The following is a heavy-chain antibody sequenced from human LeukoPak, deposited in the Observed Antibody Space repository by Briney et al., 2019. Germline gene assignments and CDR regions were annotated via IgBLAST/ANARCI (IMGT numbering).Heavy chain of an antibody. Sequence: GGSLRLSCAASGSTLDDYAMHWVRQAPGKGLEWVSPISGDGGSTYYAGAVTGRFTISRDNSKNSLYLQMNSLRTEDTALYYCAKDTPHLSWGKGTTVTVSS. CDR3: AKDTPHLS. CDR1: GSTLDDYA. J-gene: IGHJ6*04. CDR2: ISGDGGST. V-gene: IGHV3-43*02.